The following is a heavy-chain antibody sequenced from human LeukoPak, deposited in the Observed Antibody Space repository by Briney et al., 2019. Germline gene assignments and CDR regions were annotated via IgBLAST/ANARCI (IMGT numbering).Heavy chain of an antibody. CDR3: AKSPHSYGNDALDI. CDR2: IRGGGGVQ. Sequence: QTGGSLRLSCAASGFTFHDYAMHWVRQAPGKGLEYVSVIRGGGGVQYYAASVKGRFTISRDNSKNTLYLQMNSLRAEDTAVYYCAKSPHSYGNDALDIWGQGTMVTVSS. J-gene: IGHJ3*02. CDR1: GFTFHDYA. D-gene: IGHD5-18*01. V-gene: IGHV3-23*01.